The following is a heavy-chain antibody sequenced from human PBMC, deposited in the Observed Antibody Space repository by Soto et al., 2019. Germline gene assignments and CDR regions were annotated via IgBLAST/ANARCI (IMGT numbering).Heavy chain of an antibody. J-gene: IGHJ4*02. CDR2: FDNSDGRT. Sequence: GGSLRLSCTASGFTFSRYAMNWVRQAPGKGLEWVSTFDNSDGRTYYTDSVKGRFTISRDNSRNTLFLQMDSLRPEDTAVYYCAKVRDTSMDTNFESWGRGTLVTVSS. CDR1: GFTFSRYA. CDR3: AKVRDTSMDTNFES. V-gene: IGHV3-23*01. D-gene: IGHD5-18*01.